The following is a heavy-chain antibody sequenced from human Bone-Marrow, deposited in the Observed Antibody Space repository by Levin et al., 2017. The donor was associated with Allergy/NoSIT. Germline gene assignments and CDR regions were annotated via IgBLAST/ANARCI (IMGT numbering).Heavy chain of an antibody. CDR3: ARAGPLDCSSTSCYDYYYYYMDV. V-gene: IGHV4-34*01. CDR1: GGSFSGYY. Sequence: SETLSLTCAVYGGSFSGYYWSWIRQPPGKGLEWIGEINHSGSTNYNPSLKSRVTISVDTSKNQFSLKLSSVTAADTAVYYCARAGPLDCSSTSCYDYYYYYMDVWGKGTTVTVSS. D-gene: IGHD2-2*01. J-gene: IGHJ6*03. CDR2: INHSGST.